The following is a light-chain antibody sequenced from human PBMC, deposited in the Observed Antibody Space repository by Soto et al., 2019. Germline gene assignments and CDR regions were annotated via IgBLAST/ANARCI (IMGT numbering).Light chain of an antibody. CDR1: SSNIGADYD. J-gene: IGLJ1*01. CDR3: QSYDSSLSGFYV. V-gene: IGLV1-40*01. CDR2: GNS. Sequence: VLTQPPSVSGAPGQRVTISCTGSSSNIGADYDVHWYQQLPGTAPKLLIHGNSNRPSGVPDRFSGSKSGTSASLAITGLQAEDEADYYCQSYDSSLSGFYVFGTGTKVTVL.